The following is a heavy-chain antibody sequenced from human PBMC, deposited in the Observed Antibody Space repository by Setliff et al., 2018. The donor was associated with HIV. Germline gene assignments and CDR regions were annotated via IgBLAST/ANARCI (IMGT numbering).Heavy chain of an antibody. J-gene: IGHJ5*02. D-gene: IGHD2-21*02. CDR1: GYSISSNFL. CDR3: ARHDCGGNCDINWFDP. Sequence: AVSGYSISSNFLWGWVRQPPGQGLEWIGSIHHAGSTYYNPSLKSRVRISLDTSKNQFSLKLSSVTAADTAVYYCARHDCGGNCDINWFDPWGQGTLVTVS. V-gene: IGHV4-38-2*01. CDR2: IHHAGST.